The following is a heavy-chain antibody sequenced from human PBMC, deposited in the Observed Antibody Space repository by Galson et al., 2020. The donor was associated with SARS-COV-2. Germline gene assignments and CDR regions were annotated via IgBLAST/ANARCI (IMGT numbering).Heavy chain of an antibody. CDR2: IHHSGTT. CDR3: ARGPYSGSYRWFDP. CDR1: GGSISSSNW. V-gene: IGHV4-4*02. Sequence: SETLSLTCAVSGGSISSSNWWSWVRQPPGKRLEWIGDIHHSGTTNYNPSLKSRVTISVDKSKNQFSLKLNSVTAADTAVYYCARGPYSGSYRWFDPWGQGTLVTVSS. D-gene: IGHD1-26*01. J-gene: IGHJ5*02.